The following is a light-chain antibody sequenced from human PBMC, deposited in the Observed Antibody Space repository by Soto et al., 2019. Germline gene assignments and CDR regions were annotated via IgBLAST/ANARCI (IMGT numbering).Light chain of an antibody. J-gene: IGKJ1*01. V-gene: IGKV3-15*01. Sequence: EIVMTQSPATLSVSPGERATLSCRASQSVSSNLAWYQQKPGQAPRLLIYGASTRATGIPARFSGSGSGTEFTLTISSLQSEDFAVYYCQHYNKTFGQGTKVEIK. CDR2: GAS. CDR3: QHYNKT. CDR1: QSVSSN.